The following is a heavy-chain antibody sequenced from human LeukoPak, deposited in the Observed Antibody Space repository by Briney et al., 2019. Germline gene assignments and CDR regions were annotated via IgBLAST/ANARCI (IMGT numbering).Heavy chain of an antibody. CDR3: AREAHSSWVDY. D-gene: IGHD6-13*01. Sequence: SETLSLTCTVSGGSISSGSYFWSWIRQPAGKELEWIGRIYTSGSTNYNPSLKSRVTISVDTSKNQFSLKLSSVTAADTAVYYCAREAHSSWVDYWGQGTLVTVSS. V-gene: IGHV4-61*02. J-gene: IGHJ4*02. CDR2: IYTSGST. CDR1: GGSISSGSYF.